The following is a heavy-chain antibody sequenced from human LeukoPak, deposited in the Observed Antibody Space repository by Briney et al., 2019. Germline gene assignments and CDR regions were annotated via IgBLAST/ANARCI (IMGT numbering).Heavy chain of an antibody. CDR3: ARQNWAFDY. CDR2: IYYSGST. J-gene: IGHJ4*02. CDR1: GGSISSSSYY. D-gene: IGHD7-27*01. V-gene: IGHV4-39*01. Sequence: SETLSLTCTVSGGSISSSSYYWGWIRQPPGKGLEWIGSIYYSGSTYYNPSLKSRVTISVDTSKNQFSLKLSSVTAADTAVYYCARQNWAFDYWGQRTLVTVSS.